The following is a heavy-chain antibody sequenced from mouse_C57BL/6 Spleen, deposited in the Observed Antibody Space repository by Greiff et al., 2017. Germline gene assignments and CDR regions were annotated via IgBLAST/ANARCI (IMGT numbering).Heavy chain of an antibody. D-gene: IGHD1-1*01. CDR1: GYTFTSYW. J-gene: IGHJ2*01. CDR2: IDPSDSYT. CDR3: ARGRYYYGSDY. V-gene: IGHV1-50*01. Sequence: QVQLQQPGAELVKPGASVKLSCKASGYTFTSYWMQWVKQRPGQGLEWIGEIDPSDSYTNYNQKFKGKATLTVDTSSGTAYMQLSSLTSEDSAVYYCARGRYYYGSDYWGQGTTLTVSS.